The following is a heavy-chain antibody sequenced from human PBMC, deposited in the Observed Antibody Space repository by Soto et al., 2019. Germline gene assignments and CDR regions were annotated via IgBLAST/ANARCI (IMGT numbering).Heavy chain of an antibody. V-gene: IGHV1-18*04. CDR2: ISGYNGTT. CDR1: GYTFTFYG. J-gene: IGHJ5*02. Sequence: QIQLVQSGAEVKKPGASVKVSCKASGYTFTFYGISWVRQAPGRGLEWMGWISGYNGTTKYALKRRGRVSMTTDTSTSTAYMELRRLRYDDAAVYYFARDSPRLGIGWNWFDPWGQGTLVTVSS. CDR3: ARDSPRLGIGWNWFDP. D-gene: IGHD3-16*01.